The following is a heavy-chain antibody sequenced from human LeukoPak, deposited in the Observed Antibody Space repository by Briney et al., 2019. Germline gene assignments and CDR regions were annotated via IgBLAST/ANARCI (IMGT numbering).Heavy chain of an antibody. CDR2: ISGGGENT. CDR1: GFTFNIYG. D-gene: IGHD1-1*01. V-gene: IGHV3-23*01. J-gene: IGHJ5*02. Sequence: GGSLRLSCAASGFTFNIYGMSWVRQAPGKGLEWVSTISGGGENTHYADSVKGRFTVSRDNSKNTMYLQVNNLRGDDTALYYCTKDVGPGYDWFDPWGQGTQVTVSS. CDR3: TKDVGPGYDWFDP.